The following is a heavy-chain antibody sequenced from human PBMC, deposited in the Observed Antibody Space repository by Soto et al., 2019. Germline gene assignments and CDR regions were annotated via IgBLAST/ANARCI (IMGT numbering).Heavy chain of an antibody. CDR3: ARXSRSSSSPSYYYYGMDV. D-gene: IGHD2-2*01. Sequence: PGESLKISCKGSGYSFTIYWIGWVRQMPGKGLEWMGIIYPGDSDTRYSPSFQGQVTISADKSISTAYLQWSSLKASDTAMYYCARXSRSSSSPSYYYYGMDVWGQGTTVTVSS. CDR2: IYPGDSDT. J-gene: IGHJ6*02. V-gene: IGHV5-51*01. CDR1: GYSFTIYW.